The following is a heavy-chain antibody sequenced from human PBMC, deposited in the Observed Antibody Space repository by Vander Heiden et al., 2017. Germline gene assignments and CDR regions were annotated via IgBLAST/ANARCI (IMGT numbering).Heavy chain of an antibody. CDR2: IIPILGTA. V-gene: IGHV1-69*01. Sequence: QAPLVQSGAEVKKPGSSVKVSCKASGGTFSRYPISCVRQAPGQGLGWMGGIIPILGTANDAQKFQGRVTITGDESTSTAYMELSSLRSEDTAVYYCARDTYSSGWYDYWGQGTLVTVSS. D-gene: IGHD6-19*01. CDR1: GGTFSRYP. J-gene: IGHJ4*02. CDR3: ARDTYSSGWYDY.